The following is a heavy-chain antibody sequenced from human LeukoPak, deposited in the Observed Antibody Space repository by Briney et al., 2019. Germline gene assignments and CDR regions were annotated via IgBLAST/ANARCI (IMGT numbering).Heavy chain of an antibody. Sequence: SETLSLTCTVSGGSISSYYWSWIWQPPGKGLEWIGYIYTSGRTNYNPSLKSRVTISVDTSKNQFSLKLSSVTAADTAVYYCARGRRGLAAAGTDFDYWGQGTLVTVSS. J-gene: IGHJ4*02. V-gene: IGHV4-4*09. CDR3: ARGRRGLAAAGTDFDY. CDR2: IYTSGRT. D-gene: IGHD6-13*01. CDR1: GGSISSYY.